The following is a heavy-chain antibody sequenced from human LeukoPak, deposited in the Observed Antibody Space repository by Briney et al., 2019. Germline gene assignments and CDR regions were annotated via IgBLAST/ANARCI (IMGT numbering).Heavy chain of an antibody. Sequence: GASVKVSCKASGGTFSSYAISWVRQAPGQGLEWMGGIIPIFGTANYAQKFQGRVTITADESTSTAYMELSSLRSEDTAVYYCARGAWYNGAYTALHYFDYWGQGTLVTVSS. D-gene: IGHD1-14*01. CDR2: IIPIFGTA. CDR3: ARGAWYNGAYTALHYFDY. V-gene: IGHV1-69*13. CDR1: GGTFSSYA. J-gene: IGHJ4*02.